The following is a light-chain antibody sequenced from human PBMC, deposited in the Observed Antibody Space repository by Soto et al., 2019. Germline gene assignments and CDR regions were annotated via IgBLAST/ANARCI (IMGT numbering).Light chain of an antibody. CDR3: QQSYRTPIA. J-gene: IGKJ5*01. V-gene: IGKV1-39*01. Sequence: SQVRQSPAYRPASMGDSVTITCRACQSSRSYLHLYRQKPGKAHKLLIYPASSLQSGVPSKFRGSGPGTDFTLTISWREPQDFANYYCQQSYRTPIAIGQGTRLEI. CDR2: PAS. CDR1: QSSRSY.